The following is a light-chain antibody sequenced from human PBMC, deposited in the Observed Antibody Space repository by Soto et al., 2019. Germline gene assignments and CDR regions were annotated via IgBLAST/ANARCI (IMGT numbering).Light chain of an antibody. CDR2: DVS. V-gene: IGLV2-14*01. CDR3: CSYAGIYTP. J-gene: IGLJ2*01. CDR1: SNDVGGYNI. Sequence: QSVLTQPASVSGSPGQSITLSCTGTSNDVGGYNIVSWYQQRPGKAPKLMIYDVSYRPSGVSNRFSGSKSGNTASLTISGLQAEDEGDYYCCSYAGIYTPFGGGTKVTVL.